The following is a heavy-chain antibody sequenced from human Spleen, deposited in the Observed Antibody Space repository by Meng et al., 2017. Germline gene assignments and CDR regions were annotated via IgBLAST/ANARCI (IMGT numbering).Heavy chain of an antibody. Sequence: QLQLQGSGQGLVKPSETLSRPCTAAGGSIRSSGYYWGWIRQPPGKGLEWIGSIYYSGSTYYNPSLKSRVTISVDTSKTQFSLKLSSVTTADTAVYYCARIDVSQSHDYFDYWGPGTLVTVSS. V-gene: IGHV4-39*01. CDR3: ARIDVSQSHDYFDY. CDR2: IYYSGST. J-gene: IGHJ4*02. CDR1: GGSIRSSGYY.